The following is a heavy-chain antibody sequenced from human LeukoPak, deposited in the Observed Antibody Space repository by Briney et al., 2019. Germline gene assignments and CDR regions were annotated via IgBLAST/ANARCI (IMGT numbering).Heavy chain of an antibody. V-gene: IGHV3-53*01. CDR3: ARDLGHYAFDI. CDR2: IYSGGPT. D-gene: IGHD3-16*01. CDR1: GFSVSRYY. Sequence: PGGSLRLSCAASGFSVSRYYMSWVRQAPGKGLEWVSVIYSGGPTYYGGSVNGRFTISRDDSKNTVYLQMNSLRAEDTAVYYCARDLGHYAFDIWGQGTMVTVSS. J-gene: IGHJ3*02.